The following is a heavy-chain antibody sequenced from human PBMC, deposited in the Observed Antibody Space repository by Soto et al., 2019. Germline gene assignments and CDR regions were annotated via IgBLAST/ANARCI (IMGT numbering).Heavy chain of an antibody. V-gene: IGHV4-59*01. CDR3: AREVIAARSPQANGMDV. D-gene: IGHD6-6*01. Sequence: SETLSLTCTVSGGSISSYYWSWIRQPPGKGLEKNGYIYYSGSTNYNPSLKSRITISLDTSKKQFSLRLSSVTAADTAVYYCAREVIAARSPQANGMDVWGQGTTVPVSS. CDR1: GGSISSYY. J-gene: IGHJ6*02. CDR2: IYYSGST.